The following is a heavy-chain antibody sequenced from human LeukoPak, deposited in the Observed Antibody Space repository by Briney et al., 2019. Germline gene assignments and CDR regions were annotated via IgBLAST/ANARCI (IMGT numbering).Heavy chain of an antibody. D-gene: IGHD3-22*01. V-gene: IGHV4-59*01. J-gene: IGHJ4*02. CDR1: GGSISSYY. Sequence: SETLSLTCTVSGGSISSYYWSWIRQPPGEGLEWIGYIYYSGSTNYNPSLKSRATISVDTSKNQFSLKLSSVTAADTAVYYCARRRGYYDSSGYYFRLDFDYWGQGTLVTVSS. CDR2: IYYSGST. CDR3: ARRRGYYDSSGYYFRLDFDY.